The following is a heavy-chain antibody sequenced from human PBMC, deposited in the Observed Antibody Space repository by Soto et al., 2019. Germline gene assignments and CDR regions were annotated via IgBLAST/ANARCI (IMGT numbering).Heavy chain of an antibody. V-gene: IGHV3-33*01. CDR2: IWYDGSNK. CDR1: GFTFSSYG. D-gene: IGHD5-18*01. Sequence: GSLRLSFAASGFTFSSYGMHWVRQAPVKGLEWVAVIWYDGSNKYYADSVKGRFTISRDNSKNTLYLQMNSLRAEDTAVYYCAREGGIQLSTSYYDYGMDVWGQGTTVTVYS. CDR3: AREGGIQLSTSYYDYGMDV. J-gene: IGHJ6*02.